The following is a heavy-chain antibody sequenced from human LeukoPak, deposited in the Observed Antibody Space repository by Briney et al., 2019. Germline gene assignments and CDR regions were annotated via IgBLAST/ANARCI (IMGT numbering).Heavy chain of an antibody. J-gene: IGHJ4*02. CDR1: GASISSYY. Sequence: PSETLSLTCTVSGASISSYYWTWIRQPAGKGLEWIGRIYTSETTNYNPSLKSRLTMSVDTSKNQFSLKLSSVTAADTAVYYCATDGYNSHFDYWGQGTLVTVSS. CDR3: ATDGYNSHFDY. D-gene: IGHD5-24*01. V-gene: IGHV4-4*07. CDR2: IYTSETT.